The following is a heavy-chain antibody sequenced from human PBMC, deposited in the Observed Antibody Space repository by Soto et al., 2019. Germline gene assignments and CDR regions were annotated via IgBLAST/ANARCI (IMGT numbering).Heavy chain of an antibody. CDR1: GDSVSSNSAA. D-gene: IGHD2-15*01. CDR3: ARGGPLYCSGGSCYPASWFAP. CDR2: TYYRSKWYN. Sequence: SQTLSLTCAISGDSVSSNSAAWNWIRQSPSRGLEWLGRTYYRSKWYNDYAVSVKSRITINPDTSKNQFSLQLNSVTPEDTAVYYCARGGPLYCSGGSCYPASWFAPWGQGTLVTVSS. J-gene: IGHJ5*02. V-gene: IGHV6-1*01.